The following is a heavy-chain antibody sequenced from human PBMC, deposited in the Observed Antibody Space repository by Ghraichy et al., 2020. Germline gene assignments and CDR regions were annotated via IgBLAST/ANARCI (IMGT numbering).Heavy chain of an antibody. D-gene: IGHD6-13*01. J-gene: IGHJ4*02. Sequence: ASVKVSCKASGYTFSGYYIHWVRQAPGQGLEWMGWINPNTDGTNYTQRFQGRVSMTRDTSVRTVYMELSRLRSDDTAVYYCARDRGTRWSVGDYWGQGTLVIVSS. V-gene: IGHV1-2*02. CDR1: GYTFSGYY. CDR3: ARDRGTRWSVGDY. CDR2: INPNTDGT.